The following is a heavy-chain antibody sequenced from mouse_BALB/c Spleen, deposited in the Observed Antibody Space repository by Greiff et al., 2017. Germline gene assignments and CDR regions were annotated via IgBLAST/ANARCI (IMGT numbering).Heavy chain of an antibody. Sequence: QVQLQQPGAELVMPGASVKMSCKASGYTFTDYWMHWVNQRPGQGLEWIGAIDTSDSYTSYNQKFKGKATLTVDESSSTAYMQLSSLTSEDSAVYYCAAMMTTGYYAMDYWGQGTSVTVSS. J-gene: IGHJ4*01. D-gene: IGHD2-4*01. CDR3: AAMMTTGYYAMDY. CDR2: IDTSDSYT. V-gene: IGHV1-69*01. CDR1: GYTFTDYW.